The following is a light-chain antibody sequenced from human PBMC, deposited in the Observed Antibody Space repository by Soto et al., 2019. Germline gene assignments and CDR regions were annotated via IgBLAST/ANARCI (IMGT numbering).Light chain of an antibody. J-gene: IGKJ5*01. Sequence: EIVLTQSPASLSLSPGERATLSCRASQSVDSYLVWYQQKPGQAPRLLIFGASNRATGIPARFSGSGSGTDFTLTINGLEPEDFAVYYCQQRDSWPITFGQWTRLEIK. CDR2: GAS. V-gene: IGKV3-11*01. CDR1: QSVDSY. CDR3: QQRDSWPIT.